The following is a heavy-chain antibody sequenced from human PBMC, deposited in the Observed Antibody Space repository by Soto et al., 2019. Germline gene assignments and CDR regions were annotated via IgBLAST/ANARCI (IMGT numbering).Heavy chain of an antibody. CDR1: GFTFSNYA. J-gene: IGHJ5*02. D-gene: IGHD3-22*01. CDR3: ASSTMIVVITA. CDR2: ISGSNNRT. Sequence: EVQLLETGGGLVQPGGSLRLSCAASGFTFSNYAMNWVRQAPGKGLEWVSIISGSNNRTYYADSVKGRFTISRDNSQNTLYLQRNSLRADDTAIYYCASSTMIVVITAWGQGTLVTVSS. V-gene: IGHV3-23*01.